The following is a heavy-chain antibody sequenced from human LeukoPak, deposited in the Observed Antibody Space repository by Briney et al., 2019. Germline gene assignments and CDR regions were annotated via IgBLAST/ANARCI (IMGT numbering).Heavy chain of an antibody. V-gene: IGHV4-39*01. CDR2: IYYSGSP. Sequence: ASETLSLTCTVSGVSSRSRFYFWAWIRQPPGKGLEWIASIYYSGSPYYNPSLESRVTISVDTSQNQFSLKLSSVPAADTAVYYCARHSPSSTVTDWFDPWGQGTLVTVSS. CDR1: GVSSRSRFYF. CDR3: ARHSPSSTVTDWFDP. J-gene: IGHJ5*02. D-gene: IGHD4-17*01.